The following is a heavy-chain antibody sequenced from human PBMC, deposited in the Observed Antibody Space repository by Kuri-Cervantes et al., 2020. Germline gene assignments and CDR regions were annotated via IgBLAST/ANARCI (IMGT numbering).Heavy chain of an antibody. CDR1: GFTFSSYS. V-gene: IGHV3-48*01. D-gene: IGHD3/OR15-3a*01. CDR2: ISSSGSTI. CDR3: ARDDVTTSGLVYYDGMDV. Sequence: GESLKISCAASGFTFSSYSMNWVRQAPGKGLEWVSYISSSGSTIYYADSVKGRFTISRDNAKNSLYLQMNSLRAEDTAVYYCARDDVTTSGLVYYDGMDVLGQGNKGTVSS. J-gene: IGHJ6*02.